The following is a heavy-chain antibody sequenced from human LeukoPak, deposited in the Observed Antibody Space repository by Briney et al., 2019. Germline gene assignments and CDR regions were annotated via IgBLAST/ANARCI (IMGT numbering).Heavy chain of an antibody. D-gene: IGHD5-12*01. CDR1: GYTFTSYY. CDR2: INPSGGST. V-gene: IGHV1-46*01. Sequence: ASVKVSCKASGYTFTSYYMHWVRQAPGQGLEWMGIINPSGGSTSYAQKFQGRVTMTRDMSTSTVYVELSSLRSEDTAVYYCARDIVATGGMDYWGQGTLVTVSS. CDR3: ARDIVATGGMDY. J-gene: IGHJ4*02.